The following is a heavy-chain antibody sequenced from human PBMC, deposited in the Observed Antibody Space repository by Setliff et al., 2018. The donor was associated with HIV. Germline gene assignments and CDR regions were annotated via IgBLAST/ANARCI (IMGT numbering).Heavy chain of an antibody. CDR2: IYPQDSDA. Sequence: GESLKISCKGSGYSFTSYWIGWVRQMPGRGLEWVGIIYPQDSDARYSPSFQGQVTISADKSISTAYLQETFTEASDTAMYYCARAAYNIVVVPSPGAFDIWGQGTMVTVSS. CDR1: GYSFTSYW. D-gene: IGHD2-2*01. CDR3: ARAAYNIVVVPSPGAFDI. J-gene: IGHJ3*02. V-gene: IGHV5-51*01.